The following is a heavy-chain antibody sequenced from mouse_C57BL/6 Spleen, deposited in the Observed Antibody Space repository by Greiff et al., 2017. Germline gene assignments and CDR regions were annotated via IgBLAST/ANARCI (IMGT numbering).Heavy chain of an antibody. CDR2: IYPRSGNT. V-gene: IGHV1-81*01. CDR3: ARSFTTVVAGRFAY. J-gene: IGHJ3*01. CDR1: GYTFTSSG. Sequence: QVQLQQSGAELARPGASVKLSCKASGYTFTSSGISWVKQRTGQGLEWIGEIYPRSGNTYYNEKFKGKATLTADKSSSTAYMELRSLTSEDSAVYFCARSFTTVVAGRFAYWGQGTLVTVSA. D-gene: IGHD1-1*01.